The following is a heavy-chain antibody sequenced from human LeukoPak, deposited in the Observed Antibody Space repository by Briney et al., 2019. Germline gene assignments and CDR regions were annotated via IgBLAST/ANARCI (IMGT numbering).Heavy chain of an antibody. J-gene: IGHJ4*02. CDR1: GFPFSSYW. CDR3: ARDGYNQIVDY. V-gene: IGHV3-74*01. Sequence: GGSLRLSCAASGFPFSSYWMHWVRQAPGKGLVWVSRINSDGSSTSYADSVKGRFTISRDNAKNTLYLQMNSLRAEDTAVYYCARDGYNQIVDYWGQGTLVTVSS. D-gene: IGHD5-24*01. CDR2: INSDGSST.